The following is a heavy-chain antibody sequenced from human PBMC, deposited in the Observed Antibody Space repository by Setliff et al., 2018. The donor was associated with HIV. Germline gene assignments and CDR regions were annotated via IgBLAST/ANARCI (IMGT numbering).Heavy chain of an antibody. V-gene: IGHV4-59*08. J-gene: IGHJ4*02. Sequence: PSETLSLTCAVSGGPISGYYWNWIRQPPGKGLEWIGFIYYGSRTNYSPFLKSRVTISADTSKNQFSLNLSSVTAADTAIYYCARLYYDSNGSFDSWGQGILVTVSS. CDR1: GGPISGYY. CDR3: ARLYYDSNGSFDS. CDR2: IYYGSRT. D-gene: IGHD3-22*01.